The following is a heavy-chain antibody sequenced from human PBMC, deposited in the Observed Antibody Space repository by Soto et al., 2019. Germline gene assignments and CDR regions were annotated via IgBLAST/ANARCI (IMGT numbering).Heavy chain of an antibody. CDR1: GGTFSSYA. Sequence: QVQLVQSGAEVKKPGSSVKVSCKASGGTFSSYAISWVRQAPGQGLEWMGGIIPIFGTADYAQKFQGRVTITADESTSKGYMELSTLRSEDTAVYYCASHAGSSPEGRYYYGMDVWGQWTTVTVCS. CDR2: IIPIFGTA. V-gene: IGHV1-69*12. J-gene: IGHJ6*02. CDR3: ASHAGSSPEGRYYYGMDV. D-gene: IGHD1-26*01.